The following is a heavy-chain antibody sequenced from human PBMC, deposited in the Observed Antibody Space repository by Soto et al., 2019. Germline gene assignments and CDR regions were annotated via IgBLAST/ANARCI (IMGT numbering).Heavy chain of an antibody. CDR3: AGWRYYDFWSGYYTGPNRLTWFDP. Sequence: SETLSLTCTVSGGSISSSSYYWGWIRQPPGKGLEWIGSIYYSGTTYYNPSLKSGVTISVGTSKNQFSLKLSSVTAADTAVYYCAGWRYYDFWSGYYTGPNRLTWFDPWGQGTLVTVSS. V-gene: IGHV4-39*01. CDR1: GGSISSSSYY. CDR2: IYYSGTT. D-gene: IGHD3-3*01. J-gene: IGHJ5*02.